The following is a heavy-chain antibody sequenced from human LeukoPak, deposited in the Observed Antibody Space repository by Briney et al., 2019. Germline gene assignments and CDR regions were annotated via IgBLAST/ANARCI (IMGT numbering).Heavy chain of an antibody. V-gene: IGHV4-34*01. Sequence: SETLSLTCAVYGGSFSGYYWSWIRQPPGKGLEWIGEINHSGSTNYNPSLKSRVTISVDTSKNQFSLKLSSVTAADTAVYYCARARVRGVPFDYWGQGTLVTVSS. CDR2: INHSGST. D-gene: IGHD3-10*01. CDR1: GGSFSGYY. CDR3: ARARVRGVPFDY. J-gene: IGHJ4*02.